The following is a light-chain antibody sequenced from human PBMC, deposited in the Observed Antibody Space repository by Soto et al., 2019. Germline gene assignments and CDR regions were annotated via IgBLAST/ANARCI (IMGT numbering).Light chain of an antibody. CDR1: QSLLHNNGYTH. CDR3: MQALQTSYT. V-gene: IGKV2-28*01. J-gene: IGKJ2*01. Sequence: DIVMTQSPLSLPVTPGEPASISCRSSQSLLHNNGYTHMRWYLQKPGQSPQLLIYLGSNRASGVAGWFSGSGSGTYFTLNISRVDDEDVGVYYCMQALQTSYTFGQGTKLEIK. CDR2: LGS.